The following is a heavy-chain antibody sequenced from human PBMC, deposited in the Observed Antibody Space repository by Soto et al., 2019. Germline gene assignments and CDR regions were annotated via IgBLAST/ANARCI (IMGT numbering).Heavy chain of an antibody. CDR1: GGTFSSFT. CDR3: ALTLPQLAVLPVPRPHYAF. J-gene: IGHJ4*02. CDR2: INPMLGIE. V-gene: IGHV1-69*02. Sequence: QVLLVQSGAEVKKPGSSVKVSCRASGGTFSSFTITWVRQAPGQGLEWMGRINPMLGIENHAQKFQGRVTSHADESTNTVCLELRCLRAAERAIYYCALTLPQLAVLPVPRPHYAFGGQVTLVTLSP. D-gene: IGHD2-2*01.